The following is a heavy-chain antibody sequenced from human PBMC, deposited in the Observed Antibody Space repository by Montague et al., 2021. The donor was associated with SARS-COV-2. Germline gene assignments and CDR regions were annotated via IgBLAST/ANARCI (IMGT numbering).Heavy chain of an antibody. CDR2: MSYDASSK. D-gene: IGHD6-13*01. CDR1: GFTFSSYG. Sequence: SRSLSCAASGFTFSSYGMHWVRQAPGKGLEWVAVMSYDASSKDYADSVKGRFTISRDNSKNTLYLQMNSLRAEDTAVYYCARGGLAIAAAGAFDYWGQGTLVTVSS. V-gene: IGHV3-30*03. CDR3: ARGGLAIAAAGAFDY. J-gene: IGHJ4*02.